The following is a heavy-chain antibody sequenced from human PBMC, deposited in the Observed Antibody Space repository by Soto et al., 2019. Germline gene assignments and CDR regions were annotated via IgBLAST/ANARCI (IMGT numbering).Heavy chain of an antibody. J-gene: IGHJ5*02. Sequence: SETLSLTCNVSGATIRSNYYWGWIRQPPGKGLEWIGYIYYSGGTYYNPSLKSRVTMFVDTSKNQFSLMLRSVTAADTAVYFCARREYEKERFAPWAQGTLVTVSS. V-gene: IGHV4-39*01. CDR3: ARREYEKERFAP. CDR1: GATIRSNYY. D-gene: IGHD3-16*01. CDR2: IYYSGGT.